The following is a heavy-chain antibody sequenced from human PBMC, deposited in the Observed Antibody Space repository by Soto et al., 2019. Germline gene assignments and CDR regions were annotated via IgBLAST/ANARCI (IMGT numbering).Heavy chain of an antibody. V-gene: IGHV1-69*13. D-gene: IGHD2-15*01. Sequence: SVKVSCKASGGTFSSYAISWVRQAPGQGLEWMGGIIPIFGTANYAQKFQGRVTITADESTSTAYMELSSLRSEDTAVYYCARDCSGGSCYSFFPYYFDYWGQGTLVTVSS. CDR3: ARDCSGGSCYSFFPYYFDY. J-gene: IGHJ4*02. CDR1: GGTFSSYA. CDR2: IIPIFGTA.